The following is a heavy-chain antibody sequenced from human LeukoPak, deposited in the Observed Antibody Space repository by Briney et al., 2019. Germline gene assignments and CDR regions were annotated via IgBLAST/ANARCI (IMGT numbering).Heavy chain of an antibody. J-gene: IGHJ4*02. D-gene: IGHD6-19*01. V-gene: IGHV3-30*02. CDR3: TNALHSKGWSRNFDY. CDR2: IRYDGSNK. CDR1: GFTFSSYG. Sequence: PGGSLRLSCAASGFTFSSYGMHWVRQAPGKGLEWVAFIRYDGSNKYYADSVKGRFSISRDNSKNTLYLHMNTLRVADTAVYYCTNALHSKGWSRNFDYWGQGTLVTVSS.